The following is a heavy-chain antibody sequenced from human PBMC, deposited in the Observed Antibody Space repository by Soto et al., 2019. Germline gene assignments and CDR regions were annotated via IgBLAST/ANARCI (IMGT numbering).Heavy chain of an antibody. Sequence: PVKVSCKACGDPFTSYAMHRVLQAPGQRLEWMGWSNAGNGNTKYSQKFQGRVTITRDTSASTAYMELRSLGSDDTAVYYCARGGYYDNVWGKLSDYGLDVWGQGTTVTVSS. D-gene: IGHD3-16*01. V-gene: IGHV1-3*01. J-gene: IGHJ6*02. CDR1: GDPFTSYA. CDR2: SNAGNGNT. CDR3: ARGGYYDNVWGKLSDYGLDV.